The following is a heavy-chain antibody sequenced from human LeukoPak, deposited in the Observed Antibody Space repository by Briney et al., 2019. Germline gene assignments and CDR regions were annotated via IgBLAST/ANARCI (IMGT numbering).Heavy chain of an antibody. V-gene: IGHV3-53*01. CDR1: GSTVSSNY. D-gene: IGHD3-22*01. J-gene: IGHJ3*02. Sequence: GGSLRLSCAASGSTVSSNYMTWVRQAPGKGLEWVSAISGSGGSTYYADSVKGRFTISRDNSKNTLYLQMNSLRAEDTAVYYCASRDYYDSSGYNDAFDIWGQGTMVTVSS. CDR2: ISGSGGST. CDR3: ASRDYYDSSGYNDAFDI.